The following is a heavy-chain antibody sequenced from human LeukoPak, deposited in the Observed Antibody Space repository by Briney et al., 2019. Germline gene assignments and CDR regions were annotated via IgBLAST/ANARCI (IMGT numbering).Heavy chain of an antibody. CDR3: ARAAYGSGSYDVDY. D-gene: IGHD3-10*01. Sequence: KPSETLSLTCAVSGYSISSGYYWGWIRQPPGKGLEWIGSIYHSGSTYYNPSLKSRVTISVDTSKNQFSLKLSSVTAAETAVYYCARAAYGSGSYDVDYWGQGTLVTVSS. CDR1: GYSISSGYY. J-gene: IGHJ4*02. V-gene: IGHV4-38-2*01. CDR2: IYHSGST.